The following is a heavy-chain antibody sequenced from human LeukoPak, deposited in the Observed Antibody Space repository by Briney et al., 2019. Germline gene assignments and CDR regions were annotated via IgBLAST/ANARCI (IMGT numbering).Heavy chain of an antibody. CDR1: GYTFTGYY. Sequence: ASVRVSCKASGYTFTGYYMHWVRQAPGQGLEWMGWINPNSGGTNYAQKFQGRVTMTRDTSISTAYMELRSLRSDDTAVYYCARSAAAGRGGNFDYWGQGTLVTVSS. CDR2: INPNSGGT. V-gene: IGHV1-2*02. J-gene: IGHJ4*02. CDR3: ARSAAAGRGGNFDY. D-gene: IGHD6-13*01.